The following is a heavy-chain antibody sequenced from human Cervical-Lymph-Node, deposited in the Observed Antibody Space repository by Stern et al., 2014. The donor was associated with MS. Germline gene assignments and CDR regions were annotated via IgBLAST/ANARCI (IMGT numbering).Heavy chain of an antibody. Sequence: QVQLEQSGAEVKKPGASVKVSCKASGYTFTNYGISWVRQAPGQGLEWMGWMSGYNGGTTFFEKFQGRVTMTTDTSTSTAYMELRSLRSDDTAVYYCARDPHIAVAGTGGGFDPWGQGTLVTVSS. CDR3: ARDPHIAVAGTGGGFDP. CDR2: MSGYNGGT. V-gene: IGHV1-18*01. J-gene: IGHJ5*02. CDR1: GYTFTNYG. D-gene: IGHD6-19*01.